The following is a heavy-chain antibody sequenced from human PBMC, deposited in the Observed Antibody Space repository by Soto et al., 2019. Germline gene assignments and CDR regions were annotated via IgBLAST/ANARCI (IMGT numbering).Heavy chain of an antibody. D-gene: IGHD2-2*01. Sequence: QVQLVQSGAEVKKPRSSVKVSCKASGGTFSSYTISWVRQAPGQGLEWMGRIIPILGIANYAQKFQGRVTITADKSTSTAYMELSSLRSEDTAVYYCARDMHCSSTSCYADYYYYMDVWGKGTTVTVSS. CDR2: IIPILGIA. V-gene: IGHV1-69*08. CDR1: GGTFSSYT. CDR3: ARDMHCSSTSCYADYYYYMDV. J-gene: IGHJ6*03.